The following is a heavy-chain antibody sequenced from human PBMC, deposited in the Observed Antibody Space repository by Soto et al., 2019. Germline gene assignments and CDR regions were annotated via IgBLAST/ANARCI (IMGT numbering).Heavy chain of an antibody. CDR1: GYTFTSYG. Sequence: ASVKVSCKASGYTFTSYGVSWVLQAPGQGLEWMGWISAYNGNTNYAQKLQGRVTMTTDTSTSTAYMELRSLRSDDTAVYYCARDTNQRWVDYYYVMDVWGQGTT. V-gene: IGHV1-18*01. CDR3: ARDTNQRWVDYYYVMDV. CDR2: ISAYNGNT. D-gene: IGHD2-8*01. J-gene: IGHJ6*02.